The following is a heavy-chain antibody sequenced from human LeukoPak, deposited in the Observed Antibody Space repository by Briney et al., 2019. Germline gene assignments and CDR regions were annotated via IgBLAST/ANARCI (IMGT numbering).Heavy chain of an antibody. D-gene: IGHD3-10*01. J-gene: IGHJ4*02. CDR1: GFSFSSYW. CDR3: ARGRGSGSSDY. Sequence: GGSLRLSCAASGFSFSSYWMHWVRQVPGKGLVWVSRINSDGSTTIYADSVKGRFTISRDNAKNALFLQMNSLRAEDTAVYYCARGRGSGSSDYWGQGILVTVSS. CDR2: INSDGSTT. V-gene: IGHV3-74*01.